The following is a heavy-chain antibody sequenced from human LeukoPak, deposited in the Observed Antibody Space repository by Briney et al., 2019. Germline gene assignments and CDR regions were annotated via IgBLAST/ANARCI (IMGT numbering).Heavy chain of an antibody. V-gene: IGHV5-51*01. CDR3: VRNRDVSSDH. D-gene: IGHD5-24*01. J-gene: IGHJ4*02. CDR2: IFPGDSDT. CDR1: GYSFTSYW. Sequence: PGESLKISCKGSGYSFTSYWIGWVRQMPGKGLEWMGIIFPGDSDTRYSPSFQGQVTISVDKSISIAYLQWSSLKASDTAMYYCVRNRDVSSDHWGQGTLVTVSS.